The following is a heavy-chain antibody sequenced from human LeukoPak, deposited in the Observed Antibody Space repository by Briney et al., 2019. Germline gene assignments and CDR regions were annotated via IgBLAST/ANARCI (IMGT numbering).Heavy chain of an antibody. J-gene: IGHJ4*02. V-gene: IGHV4-34*01. Sequence: SETLSLTCAVYGGSFSGFYWSWIRQPPGKGLEWIGEIKHSGSTNYNPSLKSRVPLSVDTSKNQFSLKLGSVTAADTAVYYCARGFRIVSRFDYWGRGPRDSVSS. D-gene: IGHD2-15*01. CDR3: ARGFRIVSRFDY. CDR2: IKHSGST. CDR1: GGSFSGFY.